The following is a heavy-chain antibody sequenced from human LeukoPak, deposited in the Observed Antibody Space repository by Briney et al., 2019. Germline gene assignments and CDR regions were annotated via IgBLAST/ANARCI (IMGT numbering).Heavy chain of an antibody. CDR3: AGRYSGSCHVDY. Sequence: PSETLSLTCTVSGDSIISSYYWGWIRQPPGKGLEWIGSIYYSGSTYYNPSLKSRVTISVDTSKNQFSLKLSSVTAADTAVYYCAGRYSGSCHVDYWGQGTLVTVSS. CDR2: IYYSGST. V-gene: IGHV4-39*01. J-gene: IGHJ4*02. CDR1: GDSIISSYY. D-gene: IGHD1-26*01.